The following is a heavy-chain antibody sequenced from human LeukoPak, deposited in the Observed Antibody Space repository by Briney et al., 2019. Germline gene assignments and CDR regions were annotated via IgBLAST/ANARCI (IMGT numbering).Heavy chain of an antibody. CDR3: ARVGRDGYTPSNIDY. J-gene: IGHJ4*02. CDR1: GGSISSYY. V-gene: IGHV4-59*01. CDR2: IYYSGST. Sequence: SETLSLTCTVSGGSISSYYWSWIRQPPGKGLEWIGYIYYSGSTNYNPSLKSRVTISVDTSKNQFSLKLSSVTAADTAVYYCARVGRDGYTPSNIDYWGQGTLVTVSS. D-gene: IGHD5-24*01.